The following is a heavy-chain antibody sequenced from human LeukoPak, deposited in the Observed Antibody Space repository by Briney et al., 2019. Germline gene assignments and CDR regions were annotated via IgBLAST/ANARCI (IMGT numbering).Heavy chain of an antibody. CDR1: GFTFSSYG. CDR3: AENAYSGSYYSLDY. V-gene: IGHV3-30*02. CDR2: IRYDGSNK. D-gene: IGHD1-26*01. J-gene: IGHJ4*02. Sequence: GGSLRLSCAASGFTFSSYGMHWVRQAPGKGLEWVAFIRYDGSNKYYADSVKGRFTISRDNSKITLYLQMNSLRAEDTAVYYCAENAYSGSYYSLDYWGQGTLVTVSS.